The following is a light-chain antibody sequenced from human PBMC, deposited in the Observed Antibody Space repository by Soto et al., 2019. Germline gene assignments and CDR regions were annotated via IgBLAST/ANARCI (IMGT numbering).Light chain of an antibody. CDR1: SSDVAFYNH. Sequence: QSVLTQPASVSGSPGQSITISCTGTSSDVAFYNHVSWYQQHPGKAPKLLIYEVNNRPSGVSHRFSGSKSGNTASLTISGLQAEDEADYYCSSVARSLPYVFGTGIKVTGL. CDR3: SSVARSLPYV. J-gene: IGLJ1*01. CDR2: EVN. V-gene: IGLV2-14*01.